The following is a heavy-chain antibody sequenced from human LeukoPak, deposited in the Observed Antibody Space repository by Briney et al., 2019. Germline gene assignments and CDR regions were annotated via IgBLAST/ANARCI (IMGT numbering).Heavy chain of an antibody. CDR3: AKDRGDTAMVDYFDY. CDR1: GLTFSSYA. D-gene: IGHD5-18*01. J-gene: IGHJ4*02. CDR2: ISGSGGST. Sequence: GGSLRLSCAASGLTFSSYAMSWVRQAPGKGLEWVSAISGSGGSTYYADSVKGRFTISRDNSKNTLYLQMNSLRAEDTAVYYCAKDRGDTAMVDYFDYWGQGTLDTVSS. V-gene: IGHV3-23*01.